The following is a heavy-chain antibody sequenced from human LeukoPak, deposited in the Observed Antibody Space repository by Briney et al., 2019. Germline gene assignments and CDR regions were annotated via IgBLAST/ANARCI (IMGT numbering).Heavy chain of an antibody. V-gene: IGHV3-21*01. CDR1: GFTFSSYS. D-gene: IGHD6-19*01. CDR3: ARERGFIAVAGTYYYYGMDV. Sequence: GGSLRLSCAASGFTFSSYSMNWVRQAPGKGLEWVSSISSSSSYIYYADSVKGRFTISRDNAKNSLYLQMTSLRAEDTAVYYCARERGFIAVAGTYYYYGMDVWGQGTTVTVSS. CDR2: ISSSSSYI. J-gene: IGHJ6*02.